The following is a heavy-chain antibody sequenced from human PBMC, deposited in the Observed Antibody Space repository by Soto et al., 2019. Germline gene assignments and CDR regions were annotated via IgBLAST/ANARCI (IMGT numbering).Heavy chain of an antibody. CDR2: INHSGST. D-gene: IGHD3-3*01. V-gene: IGHV4-34*01. J-gene: IGHJ6*03. Sequence: SETLSLTCAVYGGSFSGYYWSWIRQPPGKGLEWIGEINHSGSTNYNPSLKSRVTISVDTSKNQFSLKLSSVTAADTAVYHCARWSSVYYYYYYMDVWGKGTTVTVSS. CDR1: GGSFSGYY. CDR3: ARWSSVYYYYYYMDV.